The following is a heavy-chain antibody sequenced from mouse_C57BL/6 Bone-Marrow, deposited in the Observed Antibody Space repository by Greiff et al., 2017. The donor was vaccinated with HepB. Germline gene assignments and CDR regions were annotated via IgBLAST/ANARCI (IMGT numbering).Heavy chain of an antibody. CDR3: AKNPRQLRLGLYYAMDY. V-gene: IGHV2-5*01. CDR1: GFSLTSYG. J-gene: IGHJ4*01. Sequence: VKLVESGPGLVQPSQSLSITCTVSGFSLTSYGVHWVRQSPGKGLEWLGVIWRGGSTDYNAAFMSRLSITKDNSKSQVFFKMNSLQADDTAIYYCAKNPRQLRLGLYYAMDYWGQGTSVTVSS. D-gene: IGHD3-2*02. CDR2: IWRGGST.